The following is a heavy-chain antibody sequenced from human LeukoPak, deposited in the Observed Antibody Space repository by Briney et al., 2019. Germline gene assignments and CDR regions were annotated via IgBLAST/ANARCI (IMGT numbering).Heavy chain of an antibody. J-gene: IGHJ4*02. CDR1: GFTFSSYS. V-gene: IGHV3-21*01. Sequence: GGSLRLSCAASGFTFSSYSMNWVRQAPGKGLEWVSSISSSSSYIYYADSVKGRFTIFRDNAKNSLYLQMNSLRAEDTAVYYCARSDEYFDWLFADYWGQGTLVTVSS. CDR3: ARSDEYFDWLFADY. D-gene: IGHD3-9*01. CDR2: ISSSSSYI.